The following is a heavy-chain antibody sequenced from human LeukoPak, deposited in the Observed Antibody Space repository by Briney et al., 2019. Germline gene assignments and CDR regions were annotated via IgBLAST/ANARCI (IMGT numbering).Heavy chain of an antibody. Sequence: GGSLGLSCAASGFTVSSSYMSWVRQAPGKGLEWVSVIYSGGSTYYADSVKGRFTISRDNSKNPLYLQMNSLRAEDTAVYYCARDRRSVTTGDAFDIWGKGTMVTVSS. J-gene: IGHJ3*02. V-gene: IGHV3-53*01. D-gene: IGHD4-17*01. CDR3: ARDRRSVTTGDAFDI. CDR2: IYSGGST. CDR1: GFTVSSSY.